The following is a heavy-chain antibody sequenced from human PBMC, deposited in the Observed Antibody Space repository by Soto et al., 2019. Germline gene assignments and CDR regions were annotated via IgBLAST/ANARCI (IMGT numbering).Heavy chain of an antibody. CDR3: TSAVSATRASGLDV. J-gene: IGHJ6*02. CDR2: SKNKANRYTT. CDR1: GFIFSDHY. D-gene: IGHD2-15*01. V-gene: IGHV3-72*01. Sequence: EVQLVASGGGLVQPGGSLILSCAASGFIFSDHYMDWVRKAPGKGLECLGRSKNKANRYTTDYAASVKGRFTVSRDDSKNSLYLKMNSMKTEDPAVYYCTSAVSATRASGLDVWGQGTTVTVSS.